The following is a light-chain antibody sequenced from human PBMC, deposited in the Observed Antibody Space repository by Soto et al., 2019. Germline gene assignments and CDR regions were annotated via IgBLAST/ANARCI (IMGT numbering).Light chain of an antibody. Sequence: QSVLTQPASVSGSPGQAITISCAGPNTDIGDYKYVSWYQQHPGKAPKLIIYEVSNRPSGVSDRFSGSKSGNTASLTISGLQAEDQADYYCASNTSATTRVLFGGGTKLTVL. V-gene: IGLV2-14*01. J-gene: IGLJ2*01. CDR2: EVS. CDR3: ASNTSATTRVL. CDR1: NTDIGDYKY.